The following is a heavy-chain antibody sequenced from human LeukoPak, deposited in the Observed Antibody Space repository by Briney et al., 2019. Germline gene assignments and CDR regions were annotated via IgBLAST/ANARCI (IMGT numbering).Heavy chain of an antibody. J-gene: IGHJ4*02. CDR2: MNPNSGNT. Sequence: ASVKVSCKASGYTFTSYDINWVRQATGQGLERMGWMNPNSGNTGYAQKFQGRVTMTRNTSISTAYMELSSLRSEDTAVYYCARGRGGSTSPDFDYWGQGTLVTVSS. CDR1: GYTFTSYD. D-gene: IGHD2-2*01. CDR3: ARGRGGSTSPDFDY. V-gene: IGHV1-8*01.